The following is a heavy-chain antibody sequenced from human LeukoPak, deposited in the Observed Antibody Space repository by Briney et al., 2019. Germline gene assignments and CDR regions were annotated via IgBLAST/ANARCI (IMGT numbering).Heavy chain of an antibody. CDR1: GFTFSSYA. V-gene: IGHV3-23*01. CDR2: ISGSGGST. CDR3: SKDLSSENPYDY. Sequence: SGGSLRLSCAASGFTFSSYAMSWVRQAPGKGLEWVSAISGSGGSTYYADSVKGRFTISRDNSKNTLYLQMNSLRAEDTAVYYCSKDLSSENPYDYWGQGTLATVSS. J-gene: IGHJ4*02.